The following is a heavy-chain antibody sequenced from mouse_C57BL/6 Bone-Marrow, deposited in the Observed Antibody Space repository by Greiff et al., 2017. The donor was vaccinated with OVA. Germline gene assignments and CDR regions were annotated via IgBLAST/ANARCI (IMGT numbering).Heavy chain of an antibody. D-gene: IGHD5-1-1*01. CDR2: IDPENGDT. CDR1: GFNIKDDY. V-gene: IGHV14-4*01. CDR3: TAYRY. J-gene: IGHJ2*01. Sequence: VQLQQSGAELVRPGASVKLSCTASGFNIKDDYMHWVKERPEQGLEWIGWIDPENGDTEYASKFKGKATITADTSSKTVYLHLSSLTSEDTAVYCCTAYRYWGQGTTLTVSS.